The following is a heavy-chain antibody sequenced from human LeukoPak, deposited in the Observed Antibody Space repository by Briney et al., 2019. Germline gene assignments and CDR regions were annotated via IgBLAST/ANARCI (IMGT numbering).Heavy chain of an antibody. CDR1: GFTISTYG. CDR2: ISGGTT. V-gene: IGHV3-23*01. D-gene: IGHD3-10*01. Sequence: TGGSLRLSCAASGFTISTYGRSWVRQAPGKGLEWVSSISGGTTYYADSVKGRFTISRDNSKNTVSLQMNSLRAEDTAVYYCAKSVYHSGNYWGQGTLVTVSS. J-gene: IGHJ4*02. CDR3: AKSVYHSGNY.